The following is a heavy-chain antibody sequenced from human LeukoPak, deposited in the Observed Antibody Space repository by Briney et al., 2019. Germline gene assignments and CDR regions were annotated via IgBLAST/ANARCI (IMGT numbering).Heavy chain of an antibody. CDR3: ARGRVRFDL. Sequence: PSETLSLTCGVYNGSFSDLYWSWIRQTPRKGLEWIGEINHGGSTNYNPSLGSRVSISVDPSKKQFSLDLSSVTAADTAVYYCARGRVRFDLWGRGTLVTVSS. CDR2: INHGGST. V-gene: IGHV4-34*01. CDR1: NGSFSDLY. J-gene: IGHJ2*01.